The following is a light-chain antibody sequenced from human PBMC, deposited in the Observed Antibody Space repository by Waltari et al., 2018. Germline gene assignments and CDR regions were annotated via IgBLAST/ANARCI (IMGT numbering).Light chain of an antibody. CDR1: QSVSSN. V-gene: IGKV3-15*01. J-gene: IGKJ1*01. CDR2: GAS. Sequence: EIVMTQSPATLSVSPGERATLSCRASQSVSSNLAWYQQKPGQAPRLLIYGASTSATGIPARFSGSGSGTEFTLTISSLQSEDFAVYYCQQEETFGQGTKVEIK. CDR3: QQEET.